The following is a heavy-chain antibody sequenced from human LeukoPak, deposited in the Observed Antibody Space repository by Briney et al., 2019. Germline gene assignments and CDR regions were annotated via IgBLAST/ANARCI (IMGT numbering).Heavy chain of an antibody. CDR1: GFTFSSYW. CDR2: INSDGSST. Sequence: GSLRLSCAASGFTFSSYWMHWVRQAPGKGLVWVSRINSDGSSTSYADSVKGRFTISRDDAKNTLYLQMNSLRAEDTAVYYCARGQRWLQLGFAGIGYYYYGMDVWGQGTTVTVSS. J-gene: IGHJ6*02. V-gene: IGHV3-74*01. CDR3: ARGQRWLQLGFAGIGYYYYGMDV. D-gene: IGHD5-24*01.